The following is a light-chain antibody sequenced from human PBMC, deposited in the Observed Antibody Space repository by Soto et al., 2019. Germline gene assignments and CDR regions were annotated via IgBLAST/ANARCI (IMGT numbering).Light chain of an antibody. CDR3: SSYTSTTTLYV. CDR2: GVY. J-gene: IGLJ1*01. CDR1: SSDVGDYDY. Sequence: QSALTQPASVSGSPGQSITISCTGTSSDVGDYDYVSWYQQHPGKAPKLMIYGVYNRPSGVSSRFSGSKSGNTASLTISGLQPEDEADYYCSSYTSTTTLYVFGTGTKV. V-gene: IGLV2-14*01.